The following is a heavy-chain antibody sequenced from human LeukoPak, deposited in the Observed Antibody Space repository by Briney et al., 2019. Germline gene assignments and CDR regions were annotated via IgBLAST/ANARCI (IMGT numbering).Heavy chain of an antibody. Sequence: SDTLSLICTVSSGSISVYYWSWLRQPAGKALEWIGQIYSSGTTNYNPSLKSRVTMSLDTSKNRFSLNLNSVTAAKTPVYYCARGSGGGSDNNYKDHYYGMDVWGQGTTVTVSS. V-gene: IGHV4-4*07. D-gene: IGHD3-10*01. CDR3: ARGSGGGSDNNYKDHYYGMDV. J-gene: IGHJ6*02. CDR1: SGSISVYY. CDR2: IYSSGTT.